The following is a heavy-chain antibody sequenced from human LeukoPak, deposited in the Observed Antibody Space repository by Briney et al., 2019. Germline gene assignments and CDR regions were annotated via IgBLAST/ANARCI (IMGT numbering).Heavy chain of an antibody. V-gene: IGHV4-59*01. CDR2: IYYSGTT. CDR3: AREIPGIVGATYFDS. CDR1: GCTISSYY. Sequence: SENLSFTGTVSGCTISSYYWSWIRQPPGKGLKWFGYIYYSGTTNYNPSLKSRGTISVDTSKDQFSLKLSSVAAADTAVYFCAREIPGIVGATYFDSWGQGALVTVSS. D-gene: IGHD1-26*01. J-gene: IGHJ4*02.